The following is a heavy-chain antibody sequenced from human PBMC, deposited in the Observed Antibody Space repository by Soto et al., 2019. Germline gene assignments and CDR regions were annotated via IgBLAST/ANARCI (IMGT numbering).Heavy chain of an antibody. Sequence: QVQLVESGGGVVQPGRSLRLSCAASGFTFSSYGMHWVRQAPGKGLEWMAVISYDGSNKYYADSVKGRFTISRDNSKNTLYLQMNSLRAEDTAVYYCAKPGITGTTYNVWFDPWGQGTLVTVSS. J-gene: IGHJ5*02. D-gene: IGHD1-7*01. CDR2: ISYDGSNK. V-gene: IGHV3-30*18. CDR1: GFTFSSYG. CDR3: AKPGITGTTYNVWFDP.